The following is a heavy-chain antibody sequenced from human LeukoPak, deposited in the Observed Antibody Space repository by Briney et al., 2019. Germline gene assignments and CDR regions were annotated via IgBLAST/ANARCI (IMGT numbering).Heavy chain of an antibody. Sequence: GGSLRLSCAASGFTFSSYAMSWVRQAPGKGLEWVSAISGSGGSTYYADSVKGRFTISRDNSKNTLYLQMNSLRAEDTAVYYCANVNYDFWSGYYDYWGQGTLVTVSS. CDR2: ISGSGGST. V-gene: IGHV3-23*01. D-gene: IGHD3-3*01. CDR1: GFTFSSYA. J-gene: IGHJ4*02. CDR3: ANVNYDFWSGYYDY.